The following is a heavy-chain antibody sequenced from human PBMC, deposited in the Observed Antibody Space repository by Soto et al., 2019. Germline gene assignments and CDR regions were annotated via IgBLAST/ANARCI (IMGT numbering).Heavy chain of an antibody. CDR2: ISYDGSNK. CDR1: GFTFSSYA. J-gene: IGHJ5*02. V-gene: IGHV3-30-3*01. D-gene: IGHD3-22*01. CDR3: AREGYDSSGYGRFDP. Sequence: QVQLVESGGGVVQPGRSLRLSCAASGFTFSSYAMHWVRQAPGKGLEWVAVISYDGSNKYYADSVKGRFTISRDNSKNTLYLQMNSLRAEDTAVYYCAREGYDSSGYGRFDPWGQGTLVTVSS.